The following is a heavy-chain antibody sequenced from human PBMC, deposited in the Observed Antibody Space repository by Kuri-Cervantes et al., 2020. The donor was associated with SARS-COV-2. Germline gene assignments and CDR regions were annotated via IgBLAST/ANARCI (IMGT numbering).Heavy chain of an antibody. Sequence: SETLSLTCTVSGGSISSGDYYWSWIRQPPGKGLEWIGYIYYSGSTYYNPSLKSRVTISVDTSKNQFSLKLSSATAADTAVYYCARDGGLHEGYSYGYIDYWGQGTLVTVSS. CDR1: GGSISSGDYY. CDR2: IYYSGST. D-gene: IGHD5-18*01. CDR3: ARDGGLHEGYSYGYIDY. V-gene: IGHV4-30-4*08. J-gene: IGHJ4*02.